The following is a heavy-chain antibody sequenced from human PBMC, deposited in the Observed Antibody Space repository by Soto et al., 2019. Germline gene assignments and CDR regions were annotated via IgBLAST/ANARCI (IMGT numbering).Heavy chain of an antibody. J-gene: IGHJ3*02. CDR3: ARVRTRVLYDAFDI. V-gene: IGHV1-8*01. CDR2: MNPNSGNT. CDR1: GDTFRKYA. D-gene: IGHD3-10*01. Sequence: ASVKVSCKASGDTFRKYAVNWVRQVPGQGLEWMGWMNPNSGNTGYAQKFQGRVTMTRNTSISTAYMELSSLRSEDTAVYYCARVRTRVLYDAFDIWGQGTMVTVSS.